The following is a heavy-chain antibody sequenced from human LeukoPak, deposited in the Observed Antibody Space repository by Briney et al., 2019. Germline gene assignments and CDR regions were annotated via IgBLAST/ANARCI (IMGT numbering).Heavy chain of an antibody. CDR3: ARRGANIVVVPAATNWFDP. CDR2: INHSGST. V-gene: IGHV4-39*07. D-gene: IGHD2-2*01. CDR1: GASISSSDHY. J-gene: IGHJ5*02. Sequence: SETLSLTCSVSGASISSSDHYWGWIRQPPGKGLEWIGEINHSGSTNYNPSLKSRVTISVDTSKNQFSLKLSSVTAADTAVYYCARRGANIVVVPAATNWFDPWGQGTLVTVSS.